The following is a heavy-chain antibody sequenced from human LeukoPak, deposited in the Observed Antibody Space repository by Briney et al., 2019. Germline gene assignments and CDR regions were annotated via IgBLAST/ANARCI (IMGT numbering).Heavy chain of an antibody. CDR3: ARSPDPYYFDY. V-gene: IGHV3-21*01. Sequence: GGSLRLSCAASGFTFSSYAMHWVRQAPGKGLEWVSSISSSSSYIYYADSVKGRFTISRDNAKNSLYLQMNSLRAEDTAVYYCARSPDPYYFDYWGQGTLVTVSS. J-gene: IGHJ4*02. CDR2: ISSSSSYI. D-gene: IGHD1-14*01. CDR1: GFTFSSYA.